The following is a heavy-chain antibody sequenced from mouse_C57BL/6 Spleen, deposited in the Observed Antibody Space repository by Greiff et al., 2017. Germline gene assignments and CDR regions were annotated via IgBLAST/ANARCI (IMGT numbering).Heavy chain of an antibody. CDR2: IYPGSGGT. Sequence: QVQLQQSGAELVKPGASVKMSCKASGYTFTNYWITWVKQRPGQGLEWIGDIYPGSGGTNYNEKFKGKATLTVDKSSSTAYMQLSSLTSEDAAVYYCARERRAQSIDDGGQGTTLTVSS. J-gene: IGHJ2*01. CDR1: GYTFTNYW. V-gene: IGHV1-55*01. D-gene: IGHD2-12*01. CDR3: ARERRAQSIDD.